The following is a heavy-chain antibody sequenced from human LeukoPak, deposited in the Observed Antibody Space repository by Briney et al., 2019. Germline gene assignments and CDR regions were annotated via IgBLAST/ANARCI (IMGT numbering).Heavy chain of an antibody. D-gene: IGHD2-2*02. J-gene: IGHJ5*02. CDR2: IYYSGST. V-gene: IGHV4-39*07. Sequence: PSETLSLTCTVSGGSISSSSYYWGWIRQPPGKGLEWIGSIYYSGSTYYNPSLKSRVTISVDTSKNQFSLKLSSVTAADTAVYYCARETLRPYPIGWFDPWGQGTLVTVSS. CDR3: ARETLRPYPIGWFDP. CDR1: GGSISSSSYY.